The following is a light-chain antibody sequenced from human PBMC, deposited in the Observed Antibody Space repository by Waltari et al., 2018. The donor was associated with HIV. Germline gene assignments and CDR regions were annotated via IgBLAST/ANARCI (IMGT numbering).Light chain of an antibody. J-gene: IGKJ1*01. V-gene: IGKV3-20*01. Sequence: ETVLTQSPGTLSLSPGERATLSCRASQRVSSDSVAWYQQRPGQAPTLLIYSASSRATGIPDSVSGSGSGTDFTLTISRLEPEDFAVYYCQQYGSSPRTFGQGTKVEIK. CDR3: QQYGSSPRT. CDR1: QRVSSDS. CDR2: SAS.